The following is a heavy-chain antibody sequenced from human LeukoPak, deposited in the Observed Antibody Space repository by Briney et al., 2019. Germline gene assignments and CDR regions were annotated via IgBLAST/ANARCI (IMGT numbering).Heavy chain of an antibody. J-gene: IGHJ5*02. D-gene: IGHD3-10*01. CDR2: INPNSGGT. CDR3: ARATYYYGSGSHNWFDP. V-gene: IGHV1-2*02. CDR1: GYTFTGYY. Sequence: ASVKVSCEASGYTFTGYYMHWVRQAPGQGLEWMGWINPNSGGTNYAQKFQGRVTMTRDTSISTAYMELRRLRSDDTAVYYCARATYYYGSGSHNWFDPWGQGTLVTVSS.